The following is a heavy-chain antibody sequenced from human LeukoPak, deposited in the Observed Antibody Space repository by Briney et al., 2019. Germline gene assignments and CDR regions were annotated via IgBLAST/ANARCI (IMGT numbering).Heavy chain of an antibody. V-gene: IGHV3-23*01. D-gene: IGHD2-15*01. CDR2: ISGSGGST. J-gene: IGHJ4*02. Sequence: QAGESLRLSCAASGFTFSSYAMSWVRQAPGRGLEWVSAISGSGGSTYYADSVQGRFTISRDNSKSTLCLQMNSLRAEDTAVYYCAKQLGYCSDGSCYFPYWGQGTLVTVSS. CDR3: AKQLGYCSDGSCYFPY. CDR1: GFTFSSYA.